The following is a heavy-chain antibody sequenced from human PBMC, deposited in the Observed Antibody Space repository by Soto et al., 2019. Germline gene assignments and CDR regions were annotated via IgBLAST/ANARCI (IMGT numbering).Heavy chain of an antibody. Sequence: QVQLVQSGAEVKKPGASVKVSCKASGYTFTSYAMHWVRQAPGQRLEWMGWINAGNGNTKYSQKFQGRVTITRDTSASTAYMELSSLRSEDTAVYYCARYYGDYNYYGMDVWGQGTTVTVS. CDR1: GYTFTSYA. D-gene: IGHD4-17*01. CDR2: INAGNGNT. CDR3: ARYYGDYNYYGMDV. J-gene: IGHJ6*02. V-gene: IGHV1-3*01.